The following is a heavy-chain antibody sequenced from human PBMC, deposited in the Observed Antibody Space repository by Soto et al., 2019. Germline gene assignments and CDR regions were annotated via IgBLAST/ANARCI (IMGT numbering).Heavy chain of an antibody. CDR2: IYYSGST. V-gene: IGHV4-39*07. J-gene: IGHJ5*02. Sequence: PSETLSLTCTVSGGSISSSSYYWGWIRQPPGKGLEWIGSIYYSGSTYYNPSLKSRVTISVDTSKNQFSLKLSSVTAADTAVYYCARLGRARGKCLDPWGQGTLVTVSS. D-gene: IGHD2-15*01. CDR3: ARLGRARGKCLDP. CDR1: GGSISSSSYY.